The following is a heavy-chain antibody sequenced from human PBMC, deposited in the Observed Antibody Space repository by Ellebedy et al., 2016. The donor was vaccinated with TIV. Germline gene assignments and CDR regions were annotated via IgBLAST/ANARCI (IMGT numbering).Heavy chain of an antibody. CDR1: GYTLTELS. CDR3: ARGGGIAARRLDFDY. CDR2: FDPEDGET. D-gene: IGHD6-13*01. Sequence: AASVNVSCKVSGYTLTELSMHWVRQAPGKGLEWMGGFDPEDGETIYAQKFQGRVTMTEDTSTDTAYMELSSLRSEDTAVYYCARGGGIAARRLDFDYWGQGTLVTVSS. J-gene: IGHJ4*02. V-gene: IGHV1-24*01.